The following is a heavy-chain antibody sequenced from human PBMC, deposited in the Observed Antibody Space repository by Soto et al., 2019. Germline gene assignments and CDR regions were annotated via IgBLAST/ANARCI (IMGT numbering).Heavy chain of an antibody. CDR3: ARNCQDIVVVVAATRESLYNWFDP. Sequence: SETLSLTCAVSGGSISSSNWWSWVRQPPGKGLEWIGEIYHSGSTNYNPSLKSRVTISVDKSKNQFSLKLSSVTAADTAVYYCARNCQDIVVVVAATRESLYNWFDPWGQGTLVTVSS. V-gene: IGHV4-4*02. CDR1: GGSISSSNW. CDR2: IYHSGST. J-gene: IGHJ5*02. D-gene: IGHD2-15*01.